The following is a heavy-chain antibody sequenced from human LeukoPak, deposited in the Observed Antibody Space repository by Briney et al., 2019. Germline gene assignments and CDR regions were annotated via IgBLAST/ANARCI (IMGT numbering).Heavy chain of an antibody. CDR2: FDPEDGET. D-gene: IGHD3-10*01. J-gene: IGHJ4*02. CDR3: SAGWGSYYGLGSNDY. CDR1: GYTLTELS. Sequence: ASVKDSFKVSGYTLTELSMHWVRPAPGKGLEWMGGFDPEDGETFYAQKFQGRVTMTEDTSTDTDYMELSRLRSEDTAVYYCSAGWGSYYGLGSNDYWGQGTLVHVSS. V-gene: IGHV1-24*01.